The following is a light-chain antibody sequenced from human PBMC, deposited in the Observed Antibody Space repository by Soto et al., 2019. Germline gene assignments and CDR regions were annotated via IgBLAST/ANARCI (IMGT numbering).Light chain of an antibody. J-gene: IGLJ2*01. CDR2: SNN. V-gene: IGLV1-44*01. Sequence: QSVLTQPPSASGTPGQGVTISCSGSSSNIGSNTVNWYQQLPGTAPKLLIYSNNQRPSGVPDRFSGSKSGTSASLAISGLQSDDEADYYCAAWDDSLNGVVFGGGTKLTV. CDR1: SSNIGSNT. CDR3: AAWDDSLNGVV.